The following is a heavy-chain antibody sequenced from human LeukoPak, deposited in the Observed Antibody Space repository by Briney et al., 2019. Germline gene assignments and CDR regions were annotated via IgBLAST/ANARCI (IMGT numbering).Heavy chain of an antibody. D-gene: IGHD3-22*01. CDR2: IYTSGST. Sequence: PSETLSLTCTVSGGSINSYSWNWIRQPAGKGLEWIGRIYTSGSTNYNPSLKSRVTMSVDTSKNQFSLKLSSVTAADTAIYYCARASSGSYYYFTTGAREPWSPSPQ. CDR3: ARASSGSYYYFTT. CDR1: GGSINSYS. V-gene: IGHV4-4*07. J-gene: IGHJ4*02.